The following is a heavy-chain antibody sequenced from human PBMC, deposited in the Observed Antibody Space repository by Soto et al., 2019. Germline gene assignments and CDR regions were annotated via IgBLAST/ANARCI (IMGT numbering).Heavy chain of an antibody. V-gene: IGHV4-30-4*01. D-gene: IGHD7-27*01. Sequence: ASETLSLTCTVSGGSISSGDYYWSWIRQPPGKGLEWIGYIYYSGSTYYNPSLKSRVTISVDTSKNQFSLKLSSVTAADTAVYYCASSNWSYNWFDPWGQGTLVTVSS. CDR1: GGSISSGDYY. CDR3: ASSNWSYNWFDP. J-gene: IGHJ5*02. CDR2: IYYSGST.